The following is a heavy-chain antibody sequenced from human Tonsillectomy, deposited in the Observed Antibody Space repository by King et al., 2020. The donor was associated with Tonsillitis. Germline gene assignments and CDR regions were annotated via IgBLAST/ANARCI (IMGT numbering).Heavy chain of an antibody. CDR2: IYNSGST. V-gene: IGHV4-38-2*01. CDR3: ASLGDWYFVL. Sequence: LQLQESGPGLVKPSETLSLTCAVSGSSISSGYYWGWIRQPPGKGLEWIGTIYNSGSTYYNPYLKSRVTISVDTSTNQLYLKRSSVTAADTAVFYCASLGDWYFVLWGRGTMVTVSS. D-gene: IGHD1-26*01. CDR1: GSSISSGYY. J-gene: IGHJ2*01.